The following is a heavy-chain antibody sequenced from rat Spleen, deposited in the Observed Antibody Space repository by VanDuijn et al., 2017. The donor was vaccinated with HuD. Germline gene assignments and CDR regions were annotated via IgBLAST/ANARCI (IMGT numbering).Heavy chain of an antibody. CDR3: TRGYDGTYYYVNWFAY. Sequence: EVQLVESDGGLVQPGRSLKLSCATSGFTFSDYGKHWIRQAPTKGLEWVASIDPSGGSTYYRDSVKGRFTISRDNAKSTLYLQMNSLRSEDTATYYCTRGYDGTYYYVNWFAYWGQGTLVTVSS. D-gene: IGHD1-12*02. CDR1: GFTFSDYG. J-gene: IGHJ3*01. CDR2: IDPSGGST. V-gene: IGHV5-19*01.